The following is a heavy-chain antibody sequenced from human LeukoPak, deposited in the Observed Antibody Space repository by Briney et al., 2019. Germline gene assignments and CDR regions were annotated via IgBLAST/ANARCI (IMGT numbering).Heavy chain of an antibody. V-gene: IGHV1-46*01. CDR2: INPSGGST. CDR3: AVVAATALLPNDY. D-gene: IGHD2-15*01. J-gene: IGHJ4*02. CDR1: GYTFTSYY. Sequence: ASVKVSCKASGYTFTSYYMHWVRQAPGQGLEWMGIINPSGGSTSYAQKFQGRVTMTRDTSTSTVYMELSSLRSEDTAVCYCAVVAATALLPNDYWGQGTLVTVSS.